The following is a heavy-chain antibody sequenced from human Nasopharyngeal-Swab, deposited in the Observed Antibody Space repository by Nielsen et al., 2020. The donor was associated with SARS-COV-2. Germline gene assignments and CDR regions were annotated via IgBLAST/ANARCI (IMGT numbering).Heavy chain of an antibody. CDR1: VCTFISYA. J-gene: IGHJ4*02. V-gene: IGHV1-69*13. Sequence: SVKVSCKASVCTFISYAISWVRQAPGQGLEWMGGIIPIFGTANYAQKFQGRVTITADESTSTAYMELSSLRSEDTAVYYCARDPGDSSGYYYYFDYWGQGTLVTVSS. D-gene: IGHD3-22*01. CDR3: ARDPGDSSGYYYYFDY. CDR2: IIPIFGTA.